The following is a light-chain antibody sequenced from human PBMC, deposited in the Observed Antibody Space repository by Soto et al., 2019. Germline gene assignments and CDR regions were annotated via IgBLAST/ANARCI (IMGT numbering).Light chain of an antibody. CDR1: QSISSY. Sequence: DIQMTQSPSSLSAAAGDRVTITCRASQSISSYLNWHQQKPGKAPKLLIYAASSLQSGVPSRFSGSGSATDFPPTISSLQPEDFATYYCHQGYSTPITFGQGTRLAIK. J-gene: IGKJ5*01. CDR3: HQGYSTPIT. CDR2: AAS. V-gene: IGKV1-39*01.